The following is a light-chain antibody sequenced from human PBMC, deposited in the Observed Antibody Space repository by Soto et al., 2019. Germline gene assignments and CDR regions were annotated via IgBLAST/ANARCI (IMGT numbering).Light chain of an antibody. V-gene: IGKV3-20*01. J-gene: IGKJ1*01. CDR2: GAS. CDR1: QSVSSSY. Sequence: DIVLTQSPGALSLSPGERATLSCGASQSVSSSYLAWYQQKPGQAPRLLIYGASTRATGIPDRFSGSGSGTDFTLTISRLEPEDYAVYYCPPYSRTLRTFG. CDR3: PPYSRTLRT.